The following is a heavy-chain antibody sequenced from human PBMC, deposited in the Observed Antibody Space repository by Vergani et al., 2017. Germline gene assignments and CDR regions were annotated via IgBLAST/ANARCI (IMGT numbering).Heavy chain of an antibody. J-gene: IGHJ2*01. CDR3: AREEGGDGYNRYFDY. CDR2: IYYSGST. D-gene: IGHD5-24*01. CDR1: GGSISSYY. V-gene: IGHV4-59*01. Sequence: QVQLQESGPGLVKPSETLSLTCTVSGGSISSYYWSWIRQPPGKGLEWIGYIYYSGSTNYNPSLKSRVTISVDTSKNQFSLKLSSVTAADTAVYYCAREEGGDGYNRYFDYWGRGTLVTVSS.